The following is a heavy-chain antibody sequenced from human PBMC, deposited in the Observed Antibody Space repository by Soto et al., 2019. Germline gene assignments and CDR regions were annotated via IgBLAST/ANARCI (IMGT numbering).Heavy chain of an antibody. J-gene: IGHJ4*02. CDR2: ISGSGTTT. V-gene: IGHV3-48*02. Sequence: GGSLRLSCAASGFPFSSKSVNWVRQAPGKGLEWVSYISGSGTTTRYADSVKGRFTLSRDNAKNSLFLDMNSLTDEDTAVYYCARDSAGNDYWGQGTLVTVSS. D-gene: IGHD1-26*01. CDR1: GFPFSSKS. CDR3: ARDSAGNDY.